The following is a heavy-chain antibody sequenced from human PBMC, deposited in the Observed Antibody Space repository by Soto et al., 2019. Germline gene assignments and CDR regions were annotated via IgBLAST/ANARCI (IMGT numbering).Heavy chain of an antibody. CDR3: ARDHVVARTYYYGMDV. J-gene: IGHJ6*02. CDR1: GFTFSDYY. Sequence: PGGSLRLSCAASGFTFSDYYMCWIRQAPGKGLEWVSYISSSSSYTNYADSVKGRFTISRDNAKNSLYLQMNSLRAEDTAVYYCARDHVVARTYYYGMDVWGQGTTVTVSS. V-gene: IGHV3-11*06. D-gene: IGHD2-15*01. CDR2: ISSSSSYT.